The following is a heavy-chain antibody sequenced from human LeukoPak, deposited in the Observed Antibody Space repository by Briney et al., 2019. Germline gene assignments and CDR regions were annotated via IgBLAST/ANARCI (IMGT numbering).Heavy chain of an antibody. D-gene: IGHD5-18*01. CDR1: GFTFSSYG. CDR3: AKDLDTAMGGVYYYYYGMDV. J-gene: IGHJ6*02. Sequence: GGSLRLSCAASGFTFSSYGMHWVRQAPGKGLEWVAVISYDGSNKYYADSVKGRFTTSRDNSKNTLYLQMNSLRAEDTAVYYCAKDLDTAMGGVYYYYYGMDVWGQGTTVTVSS. CDR2: ISYDGSNK. V-gene: IGHV3-30*18.